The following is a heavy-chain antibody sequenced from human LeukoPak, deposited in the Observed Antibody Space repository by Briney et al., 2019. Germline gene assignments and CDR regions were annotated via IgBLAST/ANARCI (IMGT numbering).Heavy chain of an antibody. D-gene: IGHD3-22*01. CDR2: ISFDGSYK. CDR3: AKDGLYYDGSEHVYYFDS. J-gene: IGHJ4*02. CDR1: GFTISGDA. Sequence: PGTFLRLSCTASGFTISGDAMHWVRQAPGKGLQWVAHISFDGSYKYYADSVKGRFTISRDNSKNTLYLQMNSLRAEDTALYYCAKDGLYYDGSEHVYYFDSWGQGTLVTVSS. V-gene: IGHV3-30*04.